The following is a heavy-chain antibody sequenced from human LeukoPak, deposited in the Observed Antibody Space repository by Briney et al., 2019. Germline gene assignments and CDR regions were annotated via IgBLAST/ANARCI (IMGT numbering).Heavy chain of an antibody. J-gene: IGHJ4*02. V-gene: IGHV3-30*02. Sequence: GGSLRLSCAASGFTFSTYGMHWVRQAPGKGLEWVAFIPYDGSNKYYTDSVKGRFTISRDNSKNTLYLQMNSLRAEDTAVYYCARAGYSSSWHFDYWGQGTLVTVSS. CDR2: IPYDGSNK. CDR1: GFTFSTYG. D-gene: IGHD6-13*01. CDR3: ARAGYSSSWHFDY.